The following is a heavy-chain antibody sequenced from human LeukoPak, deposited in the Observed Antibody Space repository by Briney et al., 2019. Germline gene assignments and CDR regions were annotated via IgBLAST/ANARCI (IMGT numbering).Heavy chain of an antibody. D-gene: IGHD6-19*01. CDR2: INHSGST. V-gene: IGHV4-34*01. CDR1: GDSINSGGYC. J-gene: IGHJ4*02. CDR3: ARFRIAVAGLDY. Sequence: SETLSLTCTLSGDSINSGGYCWNWFRQPPGKGLEWIGEINHSGSTNYNPSLKSRVTISVDTSKNQFSLKLSSVTAADTAVYYCARFRIAVAGLDYWGQGTLVTVSS.